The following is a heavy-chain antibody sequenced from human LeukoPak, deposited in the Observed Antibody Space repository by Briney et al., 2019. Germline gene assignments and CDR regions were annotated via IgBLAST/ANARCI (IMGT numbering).Heavy chain of an antibody. Sequence: SETLSLTCAVSGGSISSSNWWSWVRQPPGKGLEWIGEIYHSGSTNYNPSLKSRVTISVDKSKNQFSLKLSSVTAADTAVYCCARNTPQDTYCSSTSCYYYYYYGMDVWGKGTTVTVSS. CDR3: ARNTPQDTYCSSTSCYYYYYYGMDV. J-gene: IGHJ6*04. D-gene: IGHD2-2*01. CDR1: GGSISSSNW. V-gene: IGHV4-4*01. CDR2: IYHSGST.